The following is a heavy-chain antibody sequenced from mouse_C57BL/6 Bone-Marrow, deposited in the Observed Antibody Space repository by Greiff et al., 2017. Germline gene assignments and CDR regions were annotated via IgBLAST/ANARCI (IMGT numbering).Heavy chain of an antibody. V-gene: IGHV1-69*01. J-gene: IGHJ2*01. D-gene: IGHD2-12*01. Sequence: QVQLKQPGAELVMPGASVKLSCKASGYTFTSYWMHWVKQRPGQGLEWIGEIDPSDSYTNYNQKFKGKSTLTVDKSSSTAYMQLSSLTSEDSAVYYCARSEGLLLYSYWGQGTTLTVSS. CDR3: ARSEGLLLYSY. CDR1: GYTFTSYW. CDR2: IDPSDSYT.